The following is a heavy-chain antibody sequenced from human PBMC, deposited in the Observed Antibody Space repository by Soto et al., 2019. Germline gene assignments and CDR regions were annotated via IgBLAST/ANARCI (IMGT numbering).Heavy chain of an antibody. CDR3: AGQYNRLGAIGN. CDR1: GYTFTSYD. V-gene: IGHV1-8*01. CDR2: MNPNSGNT. D-gene: IGHD1-20*01. J-gene: IGHJ4*02. Sequence: ASVKVSCKASGYTFTSYDINWVRQATGQGLEWMGWMNPNSGNTGYAQKFQGRVTMTRNTSISTAYMELSSLRSEDTAVYYCAGQYNRLGAIGNWGQGTLVTVSS.